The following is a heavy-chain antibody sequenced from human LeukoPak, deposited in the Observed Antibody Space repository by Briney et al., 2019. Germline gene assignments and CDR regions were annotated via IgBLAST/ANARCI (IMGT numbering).Heavy chain of an antibody. CDR3: ARVGGYNSPPIL. D-gene: IGHD5-24*01. CDR1: GGSISNYY. Sequence: PSETLSLTCTASGGSISNYYWSWIRQPPGKGLKWIGYIYYSGSTNYNPSLKSRVTISVDTSKNRFSLKLSSVTAADTAVYYCARVGGYNSPPILWGQGSLVTVSS. J-gene: IGHJ4*02. V-gene: IGHV4-59*01. CDR2: IYYSGST.